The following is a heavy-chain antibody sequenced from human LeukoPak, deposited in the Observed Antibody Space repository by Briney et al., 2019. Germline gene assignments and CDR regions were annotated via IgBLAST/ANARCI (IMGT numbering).Heavy chain of an antibody. CDR2: ISGSGGST. J-gene: IGHJ4*02. V-gene: IGHV3-23*01. CDR1: GFTFSSYA. CDR3: AKDNAHDFWSGYWALFDY. D-gene: IGHD3-3*01. Sequence: GGSLRLSCAASGFTFSSYAMSWVRQAPGKGLEWVSAISGSGGSTYYADSVKGRFTISRDNSKNTLYLQMNSLRAEDTAVYYCAKDNAHDFWSGYWALFDYWGQGTLVTVSS.